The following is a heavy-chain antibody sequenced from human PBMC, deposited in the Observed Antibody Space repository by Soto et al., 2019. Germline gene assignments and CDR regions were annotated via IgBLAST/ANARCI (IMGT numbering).Heavy chain of an antibody. CDR1: GFTFSDYY. CDR3: ARRHVKPDFWSGYYLYYHYYMDV. J-gene: IGHJ6*03. Sequence: QVQLVESGGGLVKPGGSLRLSCAASGFTFSDYYMSWIRQAPGKGLEWVSYISSSGSTIYYADSVKGRFTISRDKAKNTQYLQRNSLRADETAVYYCARRHVKPDFWSGYYLYYHYYMDVWGKGTTVTVS. CDR2: ISSSGSTI. D-gene: IGHD3-3*01. V-gene: IGHV3-11*01.